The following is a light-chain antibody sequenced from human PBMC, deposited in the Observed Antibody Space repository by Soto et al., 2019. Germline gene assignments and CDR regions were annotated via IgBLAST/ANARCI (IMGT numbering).Light chain of an antibody. CDR3: QSADSSGTPWV. Sequence: SYELTQPPSVSVSPGQTARITCSGDALPKQYAYWYQQKPGQAPVLVIYKDSERPSGIPERFSGSSSGTTVTLTISGVQAEDEADSYCQSADSSGTPWVFGGGTKLTVL. CDR2: KDS. CDR1: ALPKQY. V-gene: IGLV3-25*03. J-gene: IGLJ3*02.